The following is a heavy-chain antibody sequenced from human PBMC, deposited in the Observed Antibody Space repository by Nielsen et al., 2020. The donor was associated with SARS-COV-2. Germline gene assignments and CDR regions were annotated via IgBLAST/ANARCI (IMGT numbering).Heavy chain of an antibody. CDR3: ANTGPMVRGIRGFDY. D-gene: IGHD3-10*01. V-gene: IGHV3-30-3*01. Sequence: GGSLRLSCAASGFTFSDYAMHWVRQAPGKGLEWVAVISYDGSNKNYADSVKGRFTISRDNSKNTLYLQMNSPRAEDTAVYYCANTGPMVRGIRGFDYWGQGTLVTVSS. J-gene: IGHJ4*02. CDR2: ISYDGSNK. CDR1: GFTFSDYA.